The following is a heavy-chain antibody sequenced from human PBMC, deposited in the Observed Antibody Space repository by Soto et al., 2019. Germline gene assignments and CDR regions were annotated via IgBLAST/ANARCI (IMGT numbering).Heavy chain of an antibody. D-gene: IGHD3-10*01. J-gene: IGHJ6*02. CDR1: GGTFSSHA. V-gene: IGHV1-69*06. Sequence: ASVKVSCKASGGTFSSHAISWVRQAPGQGLEWMGGIIPIFGTANYAQKFQGRVTITADKSTSTAYMELSSLRSEDTAVYYCARNYYGSSPYYYYYGMDVWGQGTTVTVTS. CDR2: IIPIFGTA. CDR3: ARNYYGSSPYYYYYGMDV.